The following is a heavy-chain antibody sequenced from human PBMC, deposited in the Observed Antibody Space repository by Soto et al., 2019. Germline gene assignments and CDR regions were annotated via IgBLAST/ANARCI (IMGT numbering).Heavy chain of an antibody. Sequence: ASVKVSCKASGYTFTGYYMHWVRQAPGQGLEWMGWINPNSGGTNYAQKFQGRVTMTRDTSISTAYMELSRLRSDDTAVYYCAREKSHYDILTGPHYYYYGMDVWGQGTTVTVSS. CDR3: AREKSHYDILTGPHYYYYGMDV. D-gene: IGHD3-9*01. J-gene: IGHJ6*02. CDR2: INPNSGGT. V-gene: IGHV1-2*02. CDR1: GYTFTGYY.